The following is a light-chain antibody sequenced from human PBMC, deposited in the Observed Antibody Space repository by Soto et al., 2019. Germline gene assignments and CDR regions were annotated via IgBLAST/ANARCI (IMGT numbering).Light chain of an antibody. CDR2: DTS. CDR3: LLTYGGTRV. V-gene: IGLV7-46*01. Sequence: QAVVTQESSLTVSSGGTVTRTCGASTGVVTSSRYPYWFQQKPGQAPRTLIYDTSDRNSWTPARFSGSLLGGKAALTLSGAQPEDEADYYCLLTYGGTRVFGGGTKLTVL. J-gene: IGLJ2*01. CDR1: TGVVTSSRY.